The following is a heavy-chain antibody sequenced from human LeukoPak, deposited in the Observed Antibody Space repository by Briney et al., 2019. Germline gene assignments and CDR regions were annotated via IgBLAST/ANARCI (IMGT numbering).Heavy chain of an antibody. CDR2: IIPILGIA. D-gene: IGHD3-22*01. CDR1: GGTFSSYT. J-gene: IGHJ4*02. V-gene: IGHV1-69*02. CDR3: ARAYNGYDSSGYYLDY. Sequence: ASVKVSCTASGGTFSSYTISWVRQAPGQGLEWMGRIIPILGIANYAQKFQGRVTITADKSTSTAYMELSSLRSEDTAVYYCARAYNGYDSSGYYLDYWGQGTLVTVSS.